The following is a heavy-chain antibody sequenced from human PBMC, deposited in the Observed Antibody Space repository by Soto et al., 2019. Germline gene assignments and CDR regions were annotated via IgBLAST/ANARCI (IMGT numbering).Heavy chain of an antibody. D-gene: IGHD3-10*01. J-gene: IGHJ4*02. V-gene: IGHV4-30-4*07. Sequence: PSETLSLTCAVSGDSISSGGYTWNWIRQPPGKGLEWIGYIYYSGNTNYNPSLKSRVTISVDTSKNQFSLKLNSMTAADTAVYYCARHNYGSGSTYFDYWGQGTLVTVSS. CDR1: GDSISSGGYT. CDR3: ARHNYGSGSTYFDY. CDR2: IYYSGNT.